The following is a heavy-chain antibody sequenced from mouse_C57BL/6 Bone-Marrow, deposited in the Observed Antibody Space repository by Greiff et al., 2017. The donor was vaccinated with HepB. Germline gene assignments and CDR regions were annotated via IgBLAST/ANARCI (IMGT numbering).Heavy chain of an antibody. J-gene: IGHJ1*03. Sequence: EVHLVESGPELVKPGASVKIPCKASGYTFTDYNMDWVKQSHGKSLEWIGDINPNNGGTIYNQKFKGKATLTVDKSSSTAYMELRSLTSEDTAVYYCAREGSYWYFDVWGTGTTVTVSP. CDR3: AREGSYWYFDV. CDR2: INPNNGGT. CDR1: GYTFTDYN. V-gene: IGHV1-18*01.